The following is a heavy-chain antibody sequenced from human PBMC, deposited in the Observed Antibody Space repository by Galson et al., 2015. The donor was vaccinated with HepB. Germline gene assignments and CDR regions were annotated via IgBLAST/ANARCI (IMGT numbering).Heavy chain of an antibody. CDR2: ISGGTYYA. Sequence: SLRLSCAASGFTFSDYYMSWIRQAPGKGLEWVSHISGGTYYADYADSVKGRFSTSRDNAKNLVYLQMNNLRVEDTAVYYCARDEGYSSGWYSLWGQGTLVAVSS. CDR1: GFTFSDYY. D-gene: IGHD6-19*01. CDR3: ARDEGYSSGWYSL. V-gene: IGHV3-11*05. J-gene: IGHJ4*02.